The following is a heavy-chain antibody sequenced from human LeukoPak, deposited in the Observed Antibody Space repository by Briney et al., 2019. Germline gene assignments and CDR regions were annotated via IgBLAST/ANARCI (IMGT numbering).Heavy chain of an antibody. D-gene: IGHD3-22*01. Sequence: ASVKVSCKASGYTFTNYDINWVRQATGQGLEWMGWVNPNSGNTGYAQKFQGRVTMTRNTSISTTYMELSSLRSEDTAVYYCARDTGGGSYYGTNGYAYWGQGTLVTVSS. CDR2: VNPNSGNT. J-gene: IGHJ4*02. CDR1: GYTFTNYD. V-gene: IGHV1-8*01. CDR3: ARDTGGGSYYGTNGYAY.